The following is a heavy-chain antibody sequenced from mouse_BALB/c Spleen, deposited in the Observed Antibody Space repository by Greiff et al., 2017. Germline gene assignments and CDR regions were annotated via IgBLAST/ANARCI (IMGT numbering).Heavy chain of an antibody. CDR3: ASAMGAYGNFDY. V-gene: IGHV5-12-1*01. J-gene: IGHJ2*01. CDR2: ISSGGGST. CDR1: GFAFSSYD. Sequence: EVMLVESGGGLVKPGGSLKLSCAASGFAFSSYDMSWVRQTPEKRLEWVAYISSGGGSTYYPDTVKGRFTISRDNAKNTLYLQMSSLKSEDTAMYYCASAMGAYGNFDYWGQGTTLTVSS. D-gene: IGHD2-1*01.